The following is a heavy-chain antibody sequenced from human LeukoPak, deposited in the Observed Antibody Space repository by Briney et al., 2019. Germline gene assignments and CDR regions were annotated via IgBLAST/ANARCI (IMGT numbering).Heavy chain of an antibody. CDR3: ARIAYGSGSLVLGMDV. V-gene: IGHV4-34*01. J-gene: IGHJ6*02. CDR1: GGSFSGCY. CDR2: INHSGST. Sequence: SETLSLTCAVYGGSFSGCYWSWIRQPPGKGLEWIGEINHSGSTNYNPSLKSRVTISVDTSKNQFSLKLSSVTAADTAVYYCARIAYGSGSLVLGMDVWGQGTTVTVSS. D-gene: IGHD3-10*01.